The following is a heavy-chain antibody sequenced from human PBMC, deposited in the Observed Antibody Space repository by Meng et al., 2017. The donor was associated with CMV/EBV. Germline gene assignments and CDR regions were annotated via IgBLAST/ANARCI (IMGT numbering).Heavy chain of an antibody. CDR3: ARKYGSSSRWFDP. V-gene: IGHV3-30*02. Sequence: GESLKISCVVSGVTFSSYDMFWVRQAPGKGLEWVAFIRFDGSSEYYADSVKGRFTISRDDSEDTLYLRMNSLRSEDTAMYYCARKYGSSSRWFDPWGQGTQVTVSS. CDR2: IRFDGSSE. CDR1: GVTFSSYD. D-gene: IGHD4-17*01. J-gene: IGHJ5*02.